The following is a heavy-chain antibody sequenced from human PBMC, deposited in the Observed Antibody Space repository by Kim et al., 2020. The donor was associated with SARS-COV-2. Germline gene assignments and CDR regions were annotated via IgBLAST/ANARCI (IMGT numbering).Heavy chain of an antibody. D-gene: IGHD1-26*01. Sequence: SVKGRFTISRDKSKNSLYLQMNSLRAEDTAVYYCAKDRVGATTVGGYFQHWGQGTLVTVSS. V-gene: IGHV3-30*02. J-gene: IGHJ1*01. CDR3: AKDRVGATTVGGYFQH.